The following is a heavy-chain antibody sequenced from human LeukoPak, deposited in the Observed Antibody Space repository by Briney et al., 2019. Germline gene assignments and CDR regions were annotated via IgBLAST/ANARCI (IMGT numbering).Heavy chain of an antibody. CDR2: ISGSGGST. D-gene: IGHD4-11*01. V-gene: IGHV3-23*01. CDR3: AKSQKRLQLGIDY. CDR1: GFTFRSFS. J-gene: IGHJ4*02. Sequence: GGSLRLSCAASGFTFRSFSMGWVRQAPGKGLEWVSAISGSGGSTYYADSVKGRFTISRDNSKNTLYLQMNSLRAEDTAVYYCAKSQKRLQLGIDYWGQGTLVTVSS.